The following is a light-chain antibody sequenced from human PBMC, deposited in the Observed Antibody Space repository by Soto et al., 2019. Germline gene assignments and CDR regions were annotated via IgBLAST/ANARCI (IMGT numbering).Light chain of an antibody. Sequence: EIVLTQSPGTLSLSPGERPTLSCRASQSVSSSYLAWYQQKPGQAPRLLIYGASSRATGIPDRFSGSGSGTDFTLTISRLEPEDFAVYYCQQYGSSLWTFGQGTKVDIK. CDR3: QQYGSSLWT. CDR2: GAS. CDR1: QSVSSSY. V-gene: IGKV3-20*01. J-gene: IGKJ1*01.